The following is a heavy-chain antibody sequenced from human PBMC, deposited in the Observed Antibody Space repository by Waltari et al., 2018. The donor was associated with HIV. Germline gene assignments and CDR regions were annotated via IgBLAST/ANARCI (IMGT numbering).Heavy chain of an antibody. CDR1: GGSISSGSYY. V-gene: IGHV4-61*02. J-gene: IGHJ4*02. D-gene: IGHD5-18*01. CDR3: ASQYSYGLRPNFFDY. CDR2: IYTSGST. Sequence: QVQLQESGPGLVKPSQTLSLTCSVSGGSISSGSYYWSWIRQPAGKGLEWIGRIYTSGSTNYNPSLKSRVSISVDTSKNQFSLKLSSVTAADMAVYYCASQYSYGLRPNFFDYWGQGTLVTVSS.